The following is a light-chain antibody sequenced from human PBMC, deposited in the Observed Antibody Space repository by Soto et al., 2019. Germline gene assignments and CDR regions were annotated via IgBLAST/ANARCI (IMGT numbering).Light chain of an antibody. CDR2: EVS. Sequence: QSALTQPPSASGSPGQSVTISCTGTSSDVGGYNYVSWYQQHPGKAPKLMIYEVSKRPSGVPDRFSGSKSGNTASLTVSGVQDEDESDYYCSSNAGSVVFGGGTKLTVL. V-gene: IGLV2-8*01. J-gene: IGLJ2*01. CDR1: SSDVGGYNY. CDR3: SSNAGSVV.